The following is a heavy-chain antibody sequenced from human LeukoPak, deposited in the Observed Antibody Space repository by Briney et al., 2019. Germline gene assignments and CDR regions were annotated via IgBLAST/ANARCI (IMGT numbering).Heavy chain of an antibody. D-gene: IGHD6-19*01. CDR2: IKQDGSEK. CDR1: GFTFSSYW. Sequence: GGSLRLSCAASGFTFSSYWMSWVRQAPGKGLEWVANIKQDGSEKYYVDSVKGRFTISRDNAKNSLYLQMNSLRAEDTAVYYCAAHTSGWFRGGNFDYWGQGTLVTVSS. J-gene: IGHJ4*02. CDR3: AAHTSGWFRGGNFDY. V-gene: IGHV3-7*01.